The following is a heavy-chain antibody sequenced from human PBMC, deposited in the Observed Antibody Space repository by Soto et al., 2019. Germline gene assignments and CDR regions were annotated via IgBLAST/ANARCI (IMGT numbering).Heavy chain of an antibody. Sequence: QLQLVQSGAEVKKTGSSVKVSCKASGGTVNTYEITWVRQAPGRGPAWMGGLIPIFGTTTYAESFQGRLTITADESTRTVYMELRSLTFEDTAVYYCARVDGYKTFDYWGQGTLVTVSS. CDR3: ARVDGYKTFDY. CDR2: LIPIFGTT. J-gene: IGHJ4*02. D-gene: IGHD5-12*01. CDR1: GGTVNTYE. V-gene: IGHV1-69*01.